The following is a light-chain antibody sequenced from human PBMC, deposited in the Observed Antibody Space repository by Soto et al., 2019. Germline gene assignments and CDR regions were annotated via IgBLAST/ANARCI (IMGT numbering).Light chain of an antibody. Sequence: QSALTQPASVSGSPGQSITISCTGTSSDVGDYKFVSWYQQHPGKAPKLMIYEVNNRPSGVSNRFSGSKAGNTASLTISGLQAEDEADYYCSSYTSTSALEAFGGGTKVTVL. CDR2: EVN. J-gene: IGLJ2*01. CDR3: SSYTSTSALEA. V-gene: IGLV2-14*01. CDR1: SSDVGDYKF.